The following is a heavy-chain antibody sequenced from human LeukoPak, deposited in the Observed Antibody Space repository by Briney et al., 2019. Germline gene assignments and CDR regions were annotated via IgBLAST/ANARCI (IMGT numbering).Heavy chain of an antibody. CDR1: GGSISSYY. J-gene: IGHJ4*02. CDR2: IYYSGST. CDR3: ARDYSGSYRGYYFDY. V-gene: IGHV4-59*12. D-gene: IGHD1-26*01. Sequence: SETLSLTCTVSGGSISSYYWSWIRQPPGKGLEWIGYIYYSGSTNYNPSLKSRVTISVDRSKNQFSLKLSSVTAADTAVYYCARDYSGSYRGYYFDYWGQGTLVTVSS.